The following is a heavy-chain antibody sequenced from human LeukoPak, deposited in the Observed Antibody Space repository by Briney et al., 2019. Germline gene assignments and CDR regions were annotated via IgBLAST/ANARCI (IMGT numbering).Heavy chain of an antibody. Sequence: GGSLGLSCAASGFPFNAYWMTWVRQAPGKGLEWVANIRQDGDTKYYVDSVKGRFTISRDNAMNSLYLQMNSLRAEDTAIYYCARSLPYGTTWYGRSDFWGQGTLVTVSS. V-gene: IGHV3-7*03. CDR1: GFPFNAYW. J-gene: IGHJ4*02. D-gene: IGHD6-13*01. CDR3: ARSLPYGTTWYGRSDF. CDR2: IRQDGDTK.